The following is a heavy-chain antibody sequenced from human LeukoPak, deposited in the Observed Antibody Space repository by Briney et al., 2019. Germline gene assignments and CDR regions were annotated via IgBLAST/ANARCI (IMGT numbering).Heavy chain of an antibody. CDR1: GYSISSGYY. CDR2: IYHSGST. CDR3: ARRSSSGYYPPDY. Sequence: SETPSLTCSVSGYSISSGYYWGWIRQPPGKGLEWIGSIYHSGSTYYNPSLKSRVTISVDTSKNQFSLKLSSVTAADTAVYYCARRSSSGYYPPDYWGQGTLVTVSS. D-gene: IGHD3-22*01. V-gene: IGHV4-38-2*01. J-gene: IGHJ4*02.